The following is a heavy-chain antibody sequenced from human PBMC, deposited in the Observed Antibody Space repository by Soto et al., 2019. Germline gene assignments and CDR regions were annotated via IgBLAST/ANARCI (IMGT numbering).Heavy chain of an antibody. CDR2: INPNSGGT. Sequence: ASVKVSCKASGYTFTGYYMHWVRQAPGQGLEWMGWINPNSGGTNYAQKFQGWVTMTRDTSISTAYMELSRLRSDDTAVYYCASGPYGYYEKSGNYYADYFHHWGQGTLVTVSS. V-gene: IGHV1-2*04. CDR1: GYTFTGYY. J-gene: IGHJ1*01. D-gene: IGHD3-22*01. CDR3: ASGPYGYYEKSGNYYADYFHH.